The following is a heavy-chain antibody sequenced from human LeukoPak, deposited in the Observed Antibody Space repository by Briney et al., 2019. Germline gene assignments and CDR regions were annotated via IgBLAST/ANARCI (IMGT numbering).Heavy chain of an antibody. CDR3: ARVRYRIAVAGTTFDI. V-gene: IGHV4-39*07. Sequence: SETLSLTCTVSGGSISSSSYYWGWIRQPPGKGLEWIGSIYYSGSTYYNAYLKSRVTISVDTSKKKLSLKLSSVTAADTAVYYCARVRYRIAVAGTTFDIWGQGTMVTVSS. CDR1: GGSISSSSYY. J-gene: IGHJ3*02. CDR2: IYYSGST. D-gene: IGHD6-19*01.